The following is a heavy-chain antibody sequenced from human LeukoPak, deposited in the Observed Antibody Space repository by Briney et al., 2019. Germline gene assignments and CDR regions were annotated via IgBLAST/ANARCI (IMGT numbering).Heavy chain of an antibody. CDR3: ARDNEAAAGQYFDY. J-gene: IGHJ4*02. CDR2: IYHSGST. Sequence: SETLSRTCAVSGGSITSNNWWNWVRQPPGKGLEWIGEIYHSGSTNYNPSLKSRVTISVDKSKNQFSLKLSSVTAADTAVYYCARDNEAAAGQYFDYWGQGTLVTVSS. D-gene: IGHD6-13*01. V-gene: IGHV4-4*02. CDR1: GGSITSNNW.